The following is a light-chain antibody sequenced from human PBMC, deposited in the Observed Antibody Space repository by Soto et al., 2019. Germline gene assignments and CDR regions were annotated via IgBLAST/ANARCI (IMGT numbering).Light chain of an antibody. Sequence: QSLLTQPPSVSGAPGQRVTISCTGSSSNIGADYDVHWYQQLPGTAPKLLIYGNSNRPSGVPDRFSGSKSGPSASLAITGLEAEDESDYYCQCYDSSLSAVVFGGGTKVTVL. CDR2: GNS. CDR1: SSNIGADYD. CDR3: QCYDSSLSAVV. J-gene: IGLJ3*02. V-gene: IGLV1-40*01.